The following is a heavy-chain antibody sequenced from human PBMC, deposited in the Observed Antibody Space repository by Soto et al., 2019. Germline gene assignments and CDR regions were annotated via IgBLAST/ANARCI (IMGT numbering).Heavy chain of an antibody. J-gene: IGHJ6*02. V-gene: IGHV1-69*14. D-gene: IGHD3-10*01. Sequence: QVQLVQSGPEVKKAGSSVRVSCKASGGTFSNYAISWVRQAPGQGLEWMGGIAPIFGTPNYAQNFQGRVTLTADKSTSTAYMELSGLRSEDTALYSCARANVGATFGHDYYAMDVWGQGTTVTVSS. CDR1: GGTFSNYA. CDR3: ARANVGATFGHDYYAMDV. CDR2: IAPIFGTP.